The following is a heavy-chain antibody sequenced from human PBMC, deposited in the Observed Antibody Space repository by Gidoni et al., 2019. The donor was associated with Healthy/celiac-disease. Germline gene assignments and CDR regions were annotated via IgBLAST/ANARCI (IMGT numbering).Heavy chain of an antibody. CDR1: GYTFTGYY. Sequence: QVQLVQSGAEVKKPGASVKVSCKASGYTFTGYYMHWVRQAPGQGLEWMGWINPNSGGTNYAQKFQGRVTMTRDTSISTAYMELSRLRSDDTAVYYCAREGIPADDYYYYGMDVWGQGTTVTVSS. V-gene: IGHV1-2*02. D-gene: IGHD2-2*01. CDR3: AREGIPADDYYYYGMDV. CDR2: INPNSGGT. J-gene: IGHJ6*02.